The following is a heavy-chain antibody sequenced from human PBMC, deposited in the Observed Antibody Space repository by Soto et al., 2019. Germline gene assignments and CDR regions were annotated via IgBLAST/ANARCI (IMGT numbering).Heavy chain of an antibody. J-gene: IGHJ5*02. Sequence: SAALSRTCATRGGSILSAGYSWSWIRQPPGKGLEWIGYIYHSGSTYYNPSLKSRVTISVDRSKNQFSLKLSSVTAADTAVYYCARVPDRWGQGTLVTVS. D-gene: IGHD2-2*01. CDR2: IYHSGST. CDR3: ARVPDR. CDR1: GGSILSAGYS. V-gene: IGHV4-30-2*01.